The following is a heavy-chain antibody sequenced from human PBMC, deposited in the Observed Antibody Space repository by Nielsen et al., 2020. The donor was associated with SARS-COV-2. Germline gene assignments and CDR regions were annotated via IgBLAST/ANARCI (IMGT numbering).Heavy chain of an antibody. Sequence: ASVKVSCKASGYTFTSYAMHWVRQAPGQRLEWMGWINAGNGNTKYSQKFQGRVTITRDTSASTAYMELSSLRSEDTAVYYCARVPWNDWCFDYWGQGTLVTVSS. CDR3: ARVPWNDWCFDY. J-gene: IGHJ4*02. CDR1: GYTFTSYA. V-gene: IGHV1-3*01. D-gene: IGHD1-1*01. CDR2: INAGNGNT.